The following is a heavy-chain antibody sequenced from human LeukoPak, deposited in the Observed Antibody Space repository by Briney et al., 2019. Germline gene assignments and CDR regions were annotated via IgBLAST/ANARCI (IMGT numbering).Heavy chain of an antibody. Sequence: GGSLRLSCVASGFTFSSYSFNWVRQAPGKGLEWVSYISVGGRIMSYADSVRGRFTISRDDAKNSIYLQMNSLRDEDTAVYYCARGTYYYDSSGYYTGLRDYYFDYWGQGTLVTVSS. CDR2: ISVGGRIM. CDR1: GFTFSSYS. CDR3: ARGTYYYDSSGYYTGLRDYYFDY. J-gene: IGHJ4*02. V-gene: IGHV3-48*02. D-gene: IGHD3-22*01.